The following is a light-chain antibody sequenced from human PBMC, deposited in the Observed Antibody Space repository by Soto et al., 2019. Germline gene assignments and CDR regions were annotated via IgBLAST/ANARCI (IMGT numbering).Light chain of an antibody. CDR1: QGISSY. V-gene: IGKV1-39*01. CDR3: QLSYSTPTT. Sequence: DIQMTHSPSSLSAPVGDSFTIPCRASQGISSYLNWYQQKPGKAPKLLIYAAYSLQSGVPSRFSGRGSGTDFTLTISSLQPEDFATYYCQLSYSTPTTVGPGTRLEIK. CDR2: AAY. J-gene: IGKJ5*01.